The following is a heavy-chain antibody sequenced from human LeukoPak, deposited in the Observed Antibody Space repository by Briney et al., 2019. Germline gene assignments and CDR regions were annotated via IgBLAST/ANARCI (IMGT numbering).Heavy chain of an antibody. CDR2: TYSGGST. CDR3: ARGDYGDYELIDY. J-gene: IGHJ4*02. CDR1: GFTVSSTY. V-gene: IGHV3-66*01. Sequence: GGSLRLSCIASGFTVSSTYMSWVRQAPGKGLEWVSVTYSGGSTYYADSVKGRCTISRDNSKNALYLQMNSLRGEDTAVYYCARGDYGDYELIDYWGQGTLVTVSS. D-gene: IGHD4-17*01.